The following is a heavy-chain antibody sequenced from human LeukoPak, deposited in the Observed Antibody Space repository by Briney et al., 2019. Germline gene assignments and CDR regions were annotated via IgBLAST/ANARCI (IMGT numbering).Heavy chain of an antibody. J-gene: IGHJ6*02. CDR2: LYSDGST. CDR3: ATLGSAYGMDV. D-gene: IGHD3-16*01. V-gene: IGHV3-53*01. Sequence: PGGSLRLSCAASGFIVSNKYITWVRQAPGKGLEWVSALYSDGSTYYADPVKGRFTISRDNSKNTVYLQMNSLRAEDTAVFYCATLGSAYGMDVWGQGTTVTVSS. CDR1: GFIVSNKY.